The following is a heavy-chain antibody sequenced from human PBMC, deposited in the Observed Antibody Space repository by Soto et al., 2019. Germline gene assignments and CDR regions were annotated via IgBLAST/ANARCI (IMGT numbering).Heavy chain of an antibody. CDR2: IYTGGST. V-gene: IGHV3-53*01. D-gene: IGHD1-1*01. CDR3: ARGGPTYWFDP. Sequence: QLVESGGGLIQPGGSLRLSCAASGFTVSSNFMTWVRQAPGKGLERVSVIYTGGSTYYTDSVKGRFTISRDNFKNTVYLHMNSLRAEDTALYYCARGGPTYWFDPWGQGTLVTVSS. J-gene: IGHJ5*02. CDR1: GFTVSSNF.